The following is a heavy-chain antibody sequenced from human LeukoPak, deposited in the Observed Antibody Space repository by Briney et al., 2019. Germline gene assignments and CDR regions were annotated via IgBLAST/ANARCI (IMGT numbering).Heavy chain of an antibody. J-gene: IGHJ4*02. V-gene: IGHV3-30*18. CDR3: AKERYRNGEIFDY. D-gene: IGHD5-18*01. CDR1: GFTFSNYI. CDR2: ISYDGSNK. Sequence: GGSLRLSCAASGFTFSNYIMNWVRQAPGKGLEWVAFISYDGSNKYYADSVKGRFTISRDNSKNTLYLQMNSLRAEDTAVYYCAKERYRNGEIFDYWGQGTLVTVSS.